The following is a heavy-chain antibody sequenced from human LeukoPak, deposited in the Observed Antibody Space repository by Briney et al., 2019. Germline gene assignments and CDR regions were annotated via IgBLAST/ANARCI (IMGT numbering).Heavy chain of an antibody. Sequence: PGGSLGLSCAASGFTFSSYAMGWVRQAPGKGLEWVSAISGSGGSTYYADSVKGRFTISRDNSKNTLYLQMNSLRAEDTAVYYCAKFLPTHIVVANYYFDYWGQGTLVTVSS. CDR2: ISGSGGST. D-gene: IGHD2-21*01. CDR3: AKFLPTHIVVANYYFDY. V-gene: IGHV3-23*01. J-gene: IGHJ4*02. CDR1: GFTFSSYA.